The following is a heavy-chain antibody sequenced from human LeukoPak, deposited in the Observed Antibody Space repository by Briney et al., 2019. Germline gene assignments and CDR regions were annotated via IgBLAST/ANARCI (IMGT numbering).Heavy chain of an antibody. CDR2: ISGSGGCT. J-gene: IGHJ4*02. Sequence: GGSLRLSCAASGFTFSSYAMSWVRQAPGKGLEWVSAISGSGGCTDYANSVKGRFTISRDNSKNQLYLQMIMLRPEDPALYYCAKPETYYDILTGYDYWGQGTLVTVSS. CDR3: AKPETYYDILTGYDY. CDR1: GFTFSSYA. V-gene: IGHV3-23*01. D-gene: IGHD3-9*01.